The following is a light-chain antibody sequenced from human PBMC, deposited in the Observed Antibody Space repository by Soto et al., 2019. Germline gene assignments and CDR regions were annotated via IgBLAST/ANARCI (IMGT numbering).Light chain of an antibody. CDR1: SSDVGSYKF. Sequence: QSALTQPASVSGSPGQSITISCTGTSSDVGSYKFVSWYQQYPGKAPKLMIYEVAKRPSGVPDRFSGSKSGNTASLTVSGLQADDEADYYCSSYAGGNKLVFGTGTKLTVL. CDR2: EVA. J-gene: IGLJ1*01. V-gene: IGLV2-8*01. CDR3: SSYAGGNKLV.